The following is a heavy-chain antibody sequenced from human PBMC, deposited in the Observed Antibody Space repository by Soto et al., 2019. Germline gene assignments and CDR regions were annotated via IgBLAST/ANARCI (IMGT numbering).Heavy chain of an antibody. D-gene: IGHD6-13*01. CDR3: AKGSSSWPYYFDS. V-gene: IGHV4-61*01. CDR1: GGSVSSGSYY. CDR2: VYYRGST. J-gene: IGHJ4*02. Sequence: PSETLSLTCIVSGGSVSSGSYYWSWIRQPPGKGLEWIGYVYYRGSTNYNPSLKSRVTISVDTSKNQFSLKLSSITAADTAVYYCAKGSSSWPYYFDSWGQGGLVTVSS.